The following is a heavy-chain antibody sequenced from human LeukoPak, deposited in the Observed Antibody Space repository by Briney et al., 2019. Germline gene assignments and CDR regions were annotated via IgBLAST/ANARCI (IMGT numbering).Heavy chain of an antibody. CDR1: GFTVSSNY. Sequence: GGSLRLSCAASGFTVSSNYMSWVRQAPGKGLEWVSVIYSGGSTYYADSVKGRFTISRDNSKNTLYLQMNSLRAEDTAVYYCARDLLLGYCSSTSCPHWFDPWGQGTLVTVSS. V-gene: IGHV3-53*01. D-gene: IGHD2-2*01. CDR2: IYSGGST. J-gene: IGHJ5*02. CDR3: ARDLLLGYCSSTSCPHWFDP.